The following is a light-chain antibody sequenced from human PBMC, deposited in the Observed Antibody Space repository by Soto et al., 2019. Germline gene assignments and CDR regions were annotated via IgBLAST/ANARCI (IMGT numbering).Light chain of an antibody. J-gene: IGLJ1*01. Sequence: QSVLTQPPSASGSPGQSVTISCTGTSSDVGGYNYVSWYQQHPGKAPKLMIYEVNKRPSGVPDRFSDSKSGNTASPTVSGLQAEDEADYYCSSYAGSTNPNFVFGTGTKVTVL. CDR2: EVN. CDR1: SSDVGGYNY. CDR3: SSYAGSTNPNFV. V-gene: IGLV2-8*01.